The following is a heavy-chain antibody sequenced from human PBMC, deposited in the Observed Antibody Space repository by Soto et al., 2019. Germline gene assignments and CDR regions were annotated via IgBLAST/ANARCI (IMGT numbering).Heavy chain of an antibody. CDR1: GGTFSSYA. J-gene: IGHJ4*02. CDR2: IIPICGTA. D-gene: IGHD3-22*01. Sequence: QVQLVQSGAEVKKPGSSVKVSCKASGGTFSSYAISWVRQAPGQGLEWMGGIIPICGTANYAQKFQGRVTITASKATGTAYRDMSSRRAKDTAVYNSARGPEDYYVSSGYPSCYSDYWGQGTLVTVSS. V-gene: IGHV1-69*06. CDR3: ARGPEDYYVSSGYPSCYSDY.